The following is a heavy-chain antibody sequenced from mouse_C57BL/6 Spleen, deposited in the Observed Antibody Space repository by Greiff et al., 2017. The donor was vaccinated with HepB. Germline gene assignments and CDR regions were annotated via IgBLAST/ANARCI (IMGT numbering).Heavy chain of an antibody. V-gene: IGHV1-55*01. D-gene: IGHD2-13*01. CDR1: GYTFTSYW. J-gene: IGHJ2*01. CDR3: ARRGVMVKPLVY. CDR2: IYPGSGTT. Sequence: VQLQQPGAELVKPGASVKMSCKASGYTFTSYWITWVKQRPRQGLEWIGDIYPGSGTTNYNEKFKSKTTLTVDTSSSTAYMQLSSVTSEDSAVYYGARRGVMVKPLVYWGQGTTLTVSS.